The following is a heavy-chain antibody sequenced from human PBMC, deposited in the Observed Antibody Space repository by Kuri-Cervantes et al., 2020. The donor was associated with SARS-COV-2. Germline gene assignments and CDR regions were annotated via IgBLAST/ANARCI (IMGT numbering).Heavy chain of an antibody. J-gene: IGHJ5*02. CDR2: IIPIFGTT. D-gene: IGHD2-2*02. Sequence: SVKVSCKASGDTFSSYAISWVRQAPGQGLEWMGGIIPIFGTTNYAQKFQGRVTITADKSTSTAYMELSSLRSEDTAVYYCARGRVAPAGILFNSWGQGTLVTVSS. CDR3: ARGRVAPAGILFNS. V-gene: IGHV1-69*06. CDR1: GDTFSSYA.